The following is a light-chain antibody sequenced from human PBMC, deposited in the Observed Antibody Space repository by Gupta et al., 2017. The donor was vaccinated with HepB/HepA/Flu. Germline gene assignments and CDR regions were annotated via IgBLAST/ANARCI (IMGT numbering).Light chain of an antibody. CDR1: SSDVGGYNY. CDR3: SSYAGSNNFV. CDR2: GVT. V-gene: IGLV2-8*01. J-gene: IGLJ1*01. Sequence: QSALTQPPSASGSPGQSVTISCTGTSSDVGGYNYVSWYQLHPGKAPKLMIYGVTNRPSGVPDRFSGSKSGNTASLTVSGLQAEDEADYYCSSYAGSNNFVFGTGTKVTVL.